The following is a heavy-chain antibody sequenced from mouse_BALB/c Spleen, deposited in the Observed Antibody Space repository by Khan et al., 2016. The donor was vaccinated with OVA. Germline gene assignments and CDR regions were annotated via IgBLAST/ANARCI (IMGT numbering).Heavy chain of an antibody. J-gene: IGHJ2*01. CDR2: INPTSGYA. V-gene: IGHV1-4*01. CDR1: GYSFTNCT. Sequence: VQLQQSGAELARPGASVKMSCKASGYSFTNCTMHWVKQRPGQGLEWIGYINPTSGYANYNQKFKDKATLTSDKSSTTAYMQLSSLTSDDSAVYYCVRIPVAPYNFDYWGQGTTLTVSA. CDR3: VRIPVAPYNFDY.